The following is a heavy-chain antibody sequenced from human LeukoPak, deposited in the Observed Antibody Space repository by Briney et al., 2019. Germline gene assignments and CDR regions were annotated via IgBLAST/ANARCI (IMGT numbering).Heavy chain of an antibody. D-gene: IGHD3-22*01. CDR1: GFTFSSYA. Sequence: GGSLRLSCAASGFTFSSYAMSWVRQAPGKGLEWVSAISGSGGSTYYADSVKGRFTISRDNSKNTLYLQMNSLRAKDTAVYYCAKDPPPYDSSGYLYFQHWGQGTLVTVSS. CDR3: AKDPPPYDSSGYLYFQH. CDR2: ISGSGGST. V-gene: IGHV3-23*01. J-gene: IGHJ1*01.